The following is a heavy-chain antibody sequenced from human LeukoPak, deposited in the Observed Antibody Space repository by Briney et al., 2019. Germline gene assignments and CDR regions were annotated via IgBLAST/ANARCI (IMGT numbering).Heavy chain of an antibody. CDR2: IIPILGIA. J-gene: IGHJ6*02. CDR3: ATSTLAGDYYYYGMDV. Sequence: ASVKVSCKSSGGTFSIYAISWVRQAPGQGLEWMGRIIPILGIANYAQKFQGRVTITADKSTSTAYMELSSLRSEDTAVYYCATSTLAGDYYYYGMDVWGQGTTVTVSS. D-gene: IGHD6-13*01. V-gene: IGHV1-69*04. CDR1: GGTFSIYA.